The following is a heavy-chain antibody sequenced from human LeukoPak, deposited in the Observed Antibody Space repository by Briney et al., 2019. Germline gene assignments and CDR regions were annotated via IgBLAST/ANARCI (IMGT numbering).Heavy chain of an antibody. J-gene: IGHJ5*02. V-gene: IGHV3-7*01. Sequence: GGSLRLSCAASGFTFSDYWMNWVRLAPGMGLEWVANIRQDGSQKYYVDSVKGRFTISRDNAKNSLYLQMSSLRAEDTAVYYCVRDWPGDSYGADPWGQGTLVTVSS. CDR2: IRQDGSQK. CDR1: GFTFSDYW. CDR3: VRDWPGDSYGADP. D-gene: IGHD5-18*01.